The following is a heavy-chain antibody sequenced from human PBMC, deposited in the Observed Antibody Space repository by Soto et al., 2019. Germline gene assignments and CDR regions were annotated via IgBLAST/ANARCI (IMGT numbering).Heavy chain of an antibody. CDR1: GGSISSYY. CDR2: IYYSGST. J-gene: IGHJ3*02. D-gene: IGHD1-7*01. CDR3: ARGDNWNYSAFDI. Sequence: SETLSLTCTVSGGSISSYYWSWIRQPPGKGLEWIGYIYYSGSTNYNPPLKSRVTISVDTSKNQFSLKLSSVTAADTAVYYCARGDNWNYSAFDIWGQGTMVTVSS. V-gene: IGHV4-59*01.